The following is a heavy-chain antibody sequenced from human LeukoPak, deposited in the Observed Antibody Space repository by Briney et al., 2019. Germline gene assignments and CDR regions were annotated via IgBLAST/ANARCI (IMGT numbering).Heavy chain of an antibody. Sequence: PPEGSLRLSCAASGFTFSSSAMSWVRQAPGKGLEWVSAISNNGGYTYYADSVQGRFTISRDNSKSTLCLQMNSLRAEDTAVYYCAKQLGYCSDGSCYFPYWGQGTLVTVSS. V-gene: IGHV3-23*01. J-gene: IGHJ4*02. CDR3: AKQLGYCSDGSCYFPY. CDR1: GFTFSSSA. D-gene: IGHD2-15*01. CDR2: ISNNGGYT.